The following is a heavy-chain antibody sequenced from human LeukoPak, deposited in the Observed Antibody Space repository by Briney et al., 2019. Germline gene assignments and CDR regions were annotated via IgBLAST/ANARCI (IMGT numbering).Heavy chain of an antibody. V-gene: IGHV1-18*01. J-gene: IGHJ5*02. Sequence: GASVKVSCKASGYTFTTYGINWVRQAPGQGLEWMGWISAYNGNTNYAQNLQGRVTLTTDTSASTAYVELRSLRSDDTAVYYCARDLIAARPGWFDPWGQGTLVIVSS. CDR3: ARDLIAARPGWFDP. CDR2: ISAYNGNT. CDR1: GYTFTTYG. D-gene: IGHD6-6*01.